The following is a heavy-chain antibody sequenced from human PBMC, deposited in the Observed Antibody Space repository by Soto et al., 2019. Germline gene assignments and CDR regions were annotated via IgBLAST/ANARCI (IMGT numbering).Heavy chain of an antibody. CDR3: ARGWYGWLRLFDY. V-gene: IGHV4-34*01. D-gene: IGHD5-12*01. J-gene: IGHJ4*02. Sequence: PSETLSLTWGVYGGSFSGYYWSWIRQPPGKGLEWIGEINHSGSTNYNPSLKSRVTISVDTSKNQFSLKLSSVTAADTAVYYCARGWYGWLRLFDYWGQGPLVTVSS. CDR2: INHSGST. CDR1: GGSFSGYY.